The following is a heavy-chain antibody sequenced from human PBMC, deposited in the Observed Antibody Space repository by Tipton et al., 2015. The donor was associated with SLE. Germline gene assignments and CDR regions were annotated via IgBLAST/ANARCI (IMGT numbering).Heavy chain of an antibody. CDR2: IPDNGDDT. D-gene: IGHD1-26*01. CDR1: GFTFSDYA. CDR3: ARGGVVGAEGGAYDLDY. J-gene: IGHJ4*02. V-gene: IGHV3-23*01. Sequence: GSLRLPCAASGFTFSDYAMSWIRQAPGKGLEWVSAIPDNGDDTYDVDSVRSRFTSSRDDSKNTLFLQMGSLTAEDTAVYYCARGGVVGAEGGAYDLDYGGQGTLVTVTS.